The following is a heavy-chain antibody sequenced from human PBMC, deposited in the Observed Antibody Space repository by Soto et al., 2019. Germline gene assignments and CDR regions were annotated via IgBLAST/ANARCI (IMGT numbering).Heavy chain of an antibody. CDR3: ARDLSYAFDY. J-gene: IGHJ4*02. Sequence: EVHLVESGGGLVQPGGSLRLSCAASGFIFTSYSMNWVRQAPGKGLEWLSYIRIDSNHIGYADSVRGRFTISSDIAKNSLSLQMNSLRDEDTAVYYCARDLSYAFDYWGQGTLVTVSS. CDR1: GFIFTSYS. D-gene: IGHD1-26*01. V-gene: IGHV3-48*02. CDR2: IRIDSNHI.